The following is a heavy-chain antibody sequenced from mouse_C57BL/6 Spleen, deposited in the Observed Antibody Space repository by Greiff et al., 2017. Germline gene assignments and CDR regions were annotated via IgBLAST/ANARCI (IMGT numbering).Heavy chain of an antibody. J-gene: IGHJ4*01. V-gene: IGHV5-4*01. CDR3: ARDPTYYSKGDYAMDY. Sequence: EVKLMESGGGLVKPGGSLKLSCAASGFTFSSYAMSWVRQTPEKRLEWVATISDGGSYTYYPDNVKGRFTISRDNAKNNLYLQMSHLKSEDTAMYYCARDPTYYSKGDYAMDYWGQGTSVTVSS. CDR1: GFTFSSYA. D-gene: IGHD2-5*01. CDR2: ISDGGSYT.